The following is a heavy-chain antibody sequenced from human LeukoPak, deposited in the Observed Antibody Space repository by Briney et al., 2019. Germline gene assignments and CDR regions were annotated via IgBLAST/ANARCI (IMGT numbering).Heavy chain of an antibody. V-gene: IGHV3-7*01. CDR1: EFSVSNHW. J-gene: IGHJ6*02. Sequence: GGSLRLSCVASEFSVSNHWMTWVRQAPGKGLEWVANLKWDGSETYYVDSVKGRFTISRDTAKNSVYLQMNSLRAEDTAVYYCARGHYGMDVWGQGATGTVSS. CDR2: LKWDGSET. CDR3: ARGHYGMDV.